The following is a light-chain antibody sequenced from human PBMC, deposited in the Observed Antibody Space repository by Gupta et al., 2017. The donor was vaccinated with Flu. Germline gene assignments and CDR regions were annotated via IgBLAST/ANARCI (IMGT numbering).Light chain of an antibody. J-gene: IGLJ1*01. CDR1: SSDVGGYNY. V-gene: IGLV2-14*01. CDR2: EVS. CDR3: SSYRSTSTLGV. Sequence: QAAPTQPAPVSGSPVQSITISCTGSSSDVGGYNYVSWYQQHPGKAPKLMISEVSKRPSGVSNRFSGSKSGNTASLTISGLQAEDEADYYCSSYRSTSTLGVFGTGTKVTVL.